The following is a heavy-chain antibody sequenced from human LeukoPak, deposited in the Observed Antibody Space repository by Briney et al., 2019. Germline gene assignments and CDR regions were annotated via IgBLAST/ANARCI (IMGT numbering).Heavy chain of an antibody. V-gene: IGHV1-18*01. J-gene: IGHJ4*02. CDR3: ARVSPLGLQLWFAGPFDY. CDR1: GYTFTSYG. D-gene: IGHD5-18*01. Sequence: PKASVKVSCKASGYTFTSYGISWVRQAPGQGLEWMGWISAYNGNTNYAQKLQGRVTMTTDTSTSTAYMELRSLRSDDTAVYYCARVSPLGLQLWFAGPFDYWGQGTLVTVSS. CDR2: ISAYNGNT.